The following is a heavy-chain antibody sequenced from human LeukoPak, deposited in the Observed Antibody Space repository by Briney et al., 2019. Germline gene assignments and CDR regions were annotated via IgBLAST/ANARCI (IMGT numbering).Heavy chain of an antibody. D-gene: IGHD1-26*01. CDR3: ARGRIVGATRTFAY. V-gene: IGHV4-34*01. CDR2: INHSGST. J-gene: IGHJ4*02. CDR1: GGSFSGYY. Sequence: PSETLSLTCAVYGGSFSGYYWSWVRQPPGKGLEWIGEINHSGSTNYNPSLKSRVTISVATSKNQFSLKLSSVTAADTAVYYCARGRIVGATRTFAYWGQGTLVTVSS.